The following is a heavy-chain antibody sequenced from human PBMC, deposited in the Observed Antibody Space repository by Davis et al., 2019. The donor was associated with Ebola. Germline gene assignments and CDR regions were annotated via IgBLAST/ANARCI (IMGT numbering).Heavy chain of an antibody. J-gene: IGHJ5*02. CDR2: INPSDGSA. Sequence: ASVKVSCKASAYTFTSYYMHWVRQAPGQGLEWMGMINPSDGSAYYAQKLQGRVTMTTDTSTSTAYMELRSLRSDDTAVYYCARGITMIGPGWFDPWGQGTLVTVSS. CDR1: AYTFTSYY. V-gene: IGHV1-46*01. D-gene: IGHD3-22*01. CDR3: ARGITMIGPGWFDP.